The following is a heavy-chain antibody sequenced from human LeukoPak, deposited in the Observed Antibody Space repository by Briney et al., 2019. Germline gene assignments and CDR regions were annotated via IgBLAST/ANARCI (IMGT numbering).Heavy chain of an antibody. CDR2: IYYSGST. CDR3: ARLPLYYYDSSGPGFDY. D-gene: IGHD3-22*01. Sequence: SQTLSLTCTVSGGSISSGGYYWSWIRQHPGKGLEWIGYIYYSGSTYYNPSLKSRVTISVDTSKNQFSLKLSSVTAADTAVYYCARLPLYYYDSSGPGFDYWGQGTLVTVSS. J-gene: IGHJ4*02. CDR1: GGSISSGGYY. V-gene: IGHV4-31*03.